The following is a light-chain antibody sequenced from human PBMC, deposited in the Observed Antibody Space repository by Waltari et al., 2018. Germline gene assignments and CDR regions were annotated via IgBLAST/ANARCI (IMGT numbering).Light chain of an antibody. V-gene: IGKV1-39*01. Sequence: DIQMTQSPSSLSASVGDRVTITCRTGQSINPYLNWYQQKPGKAPRFLIYAASTLLSGVPSRFSCSGSGTYFTLTINGLQAEDSATYYCQQSYSPPFTFGQGTSLEI. CDR2: AAS. CDR1: QSINPY. CDR3: QQSYSPPFT. J-gene: IGKJ2*01.